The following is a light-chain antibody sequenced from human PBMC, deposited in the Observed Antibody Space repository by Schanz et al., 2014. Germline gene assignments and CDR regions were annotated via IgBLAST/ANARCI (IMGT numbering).Light chain of an antibody. CDR1: SRDIGKYNY. CDR3: SSYTSSSPWV. Sequence: QSALTQPPSASGSPGQSVTISCTGTSRDIGKYNYVSWYQQHPGKAPKLLIYDVTERPSGVPDRFSGSKSGNTASLTISGLQAEDEADYCCSSYTSSSPWVFGGGTKLTVL. J-gene: IGLJ3*02. V-gene: IGLV2-8*01. CDR2: DVT.